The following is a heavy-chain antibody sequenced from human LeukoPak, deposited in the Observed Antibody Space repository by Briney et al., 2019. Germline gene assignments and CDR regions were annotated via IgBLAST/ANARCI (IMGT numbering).Heavy chain of an antibody. CDR2: ISGSGGST. Sequence: GGSLRLSCAASGFTFSSYAMSWVRQAPGKGLDWVSAISGSGGSTYYADSVKGRFTISRDNSKNTLYLQMNSLRAEDTAVYYCAKDRYYYDSSGYFSYWGQGTLVTVSS. J-gene: IGHJ4*02. D-gene: IGHD3-22*01. CDR1: GFTFSSYA. CDR3: AKDRYYYDSSGYFSY. V-gene: IGHV3-23*01.